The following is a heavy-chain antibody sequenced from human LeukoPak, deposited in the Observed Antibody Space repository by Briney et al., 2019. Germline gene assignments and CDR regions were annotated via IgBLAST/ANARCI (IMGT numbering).Heavy chain of an antibody. D-gene: IGHD6-19*01. CDR2: INHSGST. CDR1: GGSFSGYY. Sequence: SETLSLTCAVYGGSFSGYYWSWIRQPSGKGLEWIGEINHSGSTNYNPSLKSRVTISVDTSKNQFSLKLSSVTAADTAVYYCARGSGWYALHYWGQGTLVTVSS. V-gene: IGHV4-34*01. CDR3: ARGSGWYALHY. J-gene: IGHJ4*02.